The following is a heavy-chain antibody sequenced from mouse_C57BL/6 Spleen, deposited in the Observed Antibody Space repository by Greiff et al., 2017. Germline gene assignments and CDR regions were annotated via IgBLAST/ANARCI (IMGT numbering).Heavy chain of an antibody. Sequence: EVQLQQSGPELVKPGASVKISCKASGYTFTDYYMNWVKQSHGKSLEWIGDINPNNGGTSYNQKFKGKATLTVDKSSSTAYMELRSLTSEDSAVYYCARAYYDYDWYFDVWGTGTTVTVSS. CDR1: GYTFTDYY. V-gene: IGHV1-26*01. J-gene: IGHJ1*03. CDR3: ARAYYDYDWYFDV. D-gene: IGHD2-4*01. CDR2: INPNNGGT.